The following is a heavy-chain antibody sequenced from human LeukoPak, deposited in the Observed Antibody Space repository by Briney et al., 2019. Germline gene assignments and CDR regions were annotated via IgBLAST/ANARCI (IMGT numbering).Heavy chain of an antibody. CDR2: ITLSRTTI. CDR3: AELGITMIGGV. Sequence: PGWSLRLSCSASGFTFSNYNMNWVRQAPGKGLEWVAYITLSRTTIYYADSVKGRFTISRDNAKNSLSLQMNSLRDEDTAVYYCAELGITMIGGVWGKGTTVTISS. D-gene: IGHD3-10*02. CDR1: GFTFSNYN. J-gene: IGHJ6*04. V-gene: IGHV3-48*02.